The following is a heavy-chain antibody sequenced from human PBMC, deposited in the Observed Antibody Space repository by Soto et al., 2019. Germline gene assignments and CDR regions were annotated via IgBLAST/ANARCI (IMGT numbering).Heavy chain of an antibody. CDR1: GGTFSSYG. CDR3: PRGTYCGGDCYSH. D-gene: IGHD2-21*02. CDR2: IIPIFGTA. Sequence: QVQLVQSGAEVKKPGSSVKVSCKASGGTFSSYGISWVRQAPGQGLEWMGGIIPIFGTANYAQKFQGRVTIIADESTSTAYMELSSLRSEDTAVYYCPRGTYCGGDCYSHWGQGTLVTVSS. V-gene: IGHV1-69*12. J-gene: IGHJ4*02.